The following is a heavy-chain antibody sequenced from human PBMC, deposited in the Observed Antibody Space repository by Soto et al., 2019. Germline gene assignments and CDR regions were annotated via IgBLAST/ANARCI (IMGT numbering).Heavy chain of an antibody. CDR3: ARMPRLLSSSTEETFDI. CDR1: GXTFSTYA. CDR2: VSASGLNT. V-gene: IGHV3-23*01. D-gene: IGHD6-6*01. Sequence: GGSLRLSCAASGXTFSTYAMAWVRQAPGKGLEWVSGVSASGLNTDYADPVKGRFYISKDTSKNQVVLTMTNMDPVDTATYYCARMPRLLSSSTEETFDIWGQGTMVTVSS. J-gene: IGHJ3*02.